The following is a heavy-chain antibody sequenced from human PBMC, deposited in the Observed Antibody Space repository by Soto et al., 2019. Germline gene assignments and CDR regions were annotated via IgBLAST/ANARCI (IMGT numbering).Heavy chain of an antibody. J-gene: IGHJ5*02. CDR1: GYSISSGYY. V-gene: IGHV4-38-2*01. CDR2: IYHSGST. CDR3: ARGAAVCSSTSCYIIEFGWFDP. Sequence: SETLSLTCAVSGYSISSGYYWGWIRQPPGKGLEWIGSIYHSGSTYYNPSLKSRVTISVDTAKNQFSLKLSSVTAADTAVYYCARGAAVCSSTSCYIIEFGWFDPWGKGTLVTVSS. D-gene: IGHD2-2*01.